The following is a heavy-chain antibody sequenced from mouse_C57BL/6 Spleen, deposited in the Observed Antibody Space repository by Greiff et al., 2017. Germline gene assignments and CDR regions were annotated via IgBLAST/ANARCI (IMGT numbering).Heavy chain of an antibody. D-gene: IGHD2-2*01. CDR1: GYTFTSYW. V-gene: IGHV1-52*01. Sequence: VQVVESGAELVRPGSSVKLSCKASGYTFTSYWMHWVKQRPIQGLEWIGNIDPSDSETHYNQKFKDKATLTVDKSSSTAYMQLSSLTSEDSAVYYCAIYGYDSSLYWYFDVWGTGTTVTVSS. CDR2: IDPSDSET. CDR3: AIYGYDSSLYWYFDV. J-gene: IGHJ1*03.